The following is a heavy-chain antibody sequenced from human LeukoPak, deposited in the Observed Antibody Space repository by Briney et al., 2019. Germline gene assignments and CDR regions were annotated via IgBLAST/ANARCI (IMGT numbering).Heavy chain of an antibody. CDR2: ISSNGGST. Sequence: GGSLRLSCLVSGFTFSSYAMHWVRQAPGKGLEYVSAISSNGGSTYYADSVKGRFTISRDNSKNTLYLQMSSLRAEDTAIYYCVKGEGYYYDSSGYFVYWGQGTLVTVSS. V-gene: IGHV3-64D*06. CDR1: GFTFSSYA. D-gene: IGHD3-22*01. J-gene: IGHJ4*02. CDR3: VKGEGYYYDSSGYFVY.